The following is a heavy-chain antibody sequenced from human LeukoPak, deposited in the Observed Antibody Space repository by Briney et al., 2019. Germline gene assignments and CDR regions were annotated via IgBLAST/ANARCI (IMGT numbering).Heavy chain of an antibody. D-gene: IGHD6-13*01. V-gene: IGHV4-34*01. Sequence: PSETLSLTCAVYGGSFSGYYWSWIRQPPGKGLEWIGEINHSGSTNYNPSLTSRVTISVDTSKNQFSLKLSSVTAADTAVYYCARGRAAAAGGGIDFDYWGQGTLVTVSS. CDR2: INHSGST. CDR1: GGSFSGYY. CDR3: ARGRAAAAGGGIDFDY. J-gene: IGHJ4*02.